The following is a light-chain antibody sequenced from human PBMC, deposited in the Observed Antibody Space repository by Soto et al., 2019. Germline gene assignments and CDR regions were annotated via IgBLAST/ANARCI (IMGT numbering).Light chain of an antibody. CDR1: SSNIGAGYD. CDR3: QSYDNSRSGYVL. V-gene: IGLV1-40*01. CDR2: GNS. J-gene: IGLJ2*01. Sequence: QSVLTQPPSVSGAPGQRVTISCTGGSSNIGAGYDVHWYQQLPGTAPKLLIYGNSNRPSGVPDRFSGSKSGTSASLAITGLQAEDEAGYYCQSYDNSRSGYVLFGGGTQLAVL.